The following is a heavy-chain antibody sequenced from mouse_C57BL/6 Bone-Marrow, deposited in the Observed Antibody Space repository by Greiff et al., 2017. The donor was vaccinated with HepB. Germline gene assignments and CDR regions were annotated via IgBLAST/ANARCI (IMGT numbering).Heavy chain of an antibody. CDR2: FYPGSGSI. Sequence: VQLMESGAELVKPGASVKLSCKASGYTFTEYSIHWVKQRSGQGLEWIGWFYPGSGSIKYNEKFKDKATFTADKSSSTVYMELSRLTTEDSAVYFCARHEEGLTGPYYAMDYWGQGTSVTVSS. D-gene: IGHD4-1*01. CDR1: GYTFTEYS. J-gene: IGHJ4*01. V-gene: IGHV1-62-2*01. CDR3: ARHEEGLTGPYYAMDY.